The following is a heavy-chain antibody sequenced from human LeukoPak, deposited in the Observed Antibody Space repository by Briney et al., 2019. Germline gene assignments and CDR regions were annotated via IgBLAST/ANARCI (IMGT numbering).Heavy chain of an antibody. Sequence: PSGTLSLTCAVSGGSISSSNWWSWVRQPPGKGLEWIGEIYHSGNTNYNPSLTSRVTMSVDTSKNQFSLKLSSVTAADTAVYYCARDARVGATESYWGQGTLVTVSS. CDR2: IYHSGNT. D-gene: IGHD1-26*01. CDR1: GGSISSSNW. V-gene: IGHV4-4*02. J-gene: IGHJ4*02. CDR3: ARDARVGATESY.